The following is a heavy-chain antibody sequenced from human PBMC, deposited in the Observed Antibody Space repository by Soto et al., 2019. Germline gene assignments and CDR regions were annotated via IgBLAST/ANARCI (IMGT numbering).Heavy chain of an antibody. V-gene: IGHV4-39*01. J-gene: IGHJ3*02. Sequence: PSETLSLTCTVSGGSISSSSYYWGWIRQPPGKGLEWIGSIYYSGSTYYNPSLKSRVTISVDASKNQFSLKLSSVTAADTAVYYCARFRYRMVRGVITQSDAFDIWGQGTMVTVS. D-gene: IGHD3-10*01. CDR1: GGSISSSSYY. CDR2: IYYSGST. CDR3: ARFRYRMVRGVITQSDAFDI.